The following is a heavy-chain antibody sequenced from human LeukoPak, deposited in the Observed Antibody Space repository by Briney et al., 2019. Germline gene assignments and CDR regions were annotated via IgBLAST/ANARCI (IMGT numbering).Heavy chain of an antibody. V-gene: IGHV3-74*01. J-gene: IGHJ4*02. CDR2: INTDGTST. CDR1: GFTFISYW. Sequence: GGSLRLSCAASGFTFISYWMHWVRQAPGKGLVWVSRINTDGTSTGYADSVKGRFTISRDNVRNTLYLQMNSLRAEDTAVYYCAKDRRAVVGATADYWGQGTLVTVSS. D-gene: IGHD1-26*01. CDR3: AKDRRAVVGATADY.